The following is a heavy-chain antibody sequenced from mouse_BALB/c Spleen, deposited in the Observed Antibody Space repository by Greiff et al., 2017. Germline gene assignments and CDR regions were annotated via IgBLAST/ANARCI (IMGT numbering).Heavy chain of an antibody. J-gene: IGHJ2*01. Sequence: EVMLVESGGGLVQPGGSRKLSCAASGFTFSDYGMAWVRQAPGKGPEWVAFISNLAYSIYYADTVTGRFTISRENAKNTLYLEMSSLRSEDTAMYYWARDREGYLDYWGQGTTLTVSS. CDR3: ARDREGYLDY. CDR2: ISNLAYSI. CDR1: GFTFSDYG. V-gene: IGHV5-15*02.